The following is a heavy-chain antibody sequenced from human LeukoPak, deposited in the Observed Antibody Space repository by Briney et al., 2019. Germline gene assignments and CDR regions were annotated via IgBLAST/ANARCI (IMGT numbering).Heavy chain of an antibody. CDR2: ISSSSSYI. V-gene: IGHV3-21*01. D-gene: IGHD6-6*01. Sequence: GGSLRLSCAASGFTFSSYSMNWVRQAPGKGLEWASSISSSSSYIYYADSVKGRFTISRDNAKNSPYLQMNSLRAEDTAVYYCARDRTGIAARYFDYWGQGTLVTVSS. CDR1: GFTFSSYS. J-gene: IGHJ4*02. CDR3: ARDRTGIAARYFDY.